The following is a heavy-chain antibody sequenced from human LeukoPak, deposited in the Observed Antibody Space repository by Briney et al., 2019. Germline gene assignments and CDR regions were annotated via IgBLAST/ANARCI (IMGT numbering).Heavy chain of an antibody. V-gene: IGHV1-69*04. J-gene: IGHJ4*02. CDR1: GGTFSSYA. CDR2: IIPILGIA. CDR3: ARGGIAAAGTPDY. D-gene: IGHD6-13*01. Sequence: ASVKVSCKASGGTFSSYAISWVRQAPGQGLEWMGRIIPILGIANYARKFQGRVTITADKSTSTAYMELSSLRSEDTAVYYCARGGIAAAGTPDYWGQGTLATVSS.